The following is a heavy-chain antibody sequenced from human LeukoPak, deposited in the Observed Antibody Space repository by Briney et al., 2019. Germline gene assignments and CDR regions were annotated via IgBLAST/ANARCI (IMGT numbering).Heavy chain of an antibody. V-gene: IGHV1-69*02. CDR3: ARINRSGMDV. D-gene: IGHD2/OR15-2a*01. Sequence: SVKVSCKASGGTFSSYTSIWVRQAPGQGREWMGRVIPILGIANYAQKFQGRVTITADKSTRTAYMELSRLRAEDTAVYYCARINRSGMDVWGQGTTVTVSS. CDR1: GGTFSSYT. CDR2: VIPILGIA. J-gene: IGHJ6*02.